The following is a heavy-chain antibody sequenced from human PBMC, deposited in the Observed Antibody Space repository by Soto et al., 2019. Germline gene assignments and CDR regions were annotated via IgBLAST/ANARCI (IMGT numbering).Heavy chain of an antibody. V-gene: IGHV3-21*01. Sequence: EVQLVESGGGLVKPGGSLRLSCAASGFTFSSYSMNWVRQAPGKGLEWVSSISSSSSYIYYADSVKGRFTISRDNAKNSLYLQMNSLRAEDTAVYYCARASPRDIVVVVAAEDYYYYYMDVWGKGTTVTVSS. CDR2: ISSSSSYI. J-gene: IGHJ6*03. CDR1: GFTFSSYS. D-gene: IGHD2-15*01. CDR3: ARASPRDIVVVVAAEDYYYYYMDV.